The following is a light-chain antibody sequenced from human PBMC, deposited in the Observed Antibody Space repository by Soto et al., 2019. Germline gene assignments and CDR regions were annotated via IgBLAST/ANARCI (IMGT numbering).Light chain of an antibody. V-gene: IGLV1-44*01. CDR1: SSNIGSKT. CDR3: SAWDASLNGYV. J-gene: IGLJ1*01. CDR2: NSY. Sequence: LTQPPSASGTPGQRVTISCSGSSSNIGSKTVNWYQQVPGTVPKLLIYNSYQRPSGVPDRFSGSKSGTSASLAISGLQSEDEADYYCSAWDASLNGYVFGTGTKLTVL.